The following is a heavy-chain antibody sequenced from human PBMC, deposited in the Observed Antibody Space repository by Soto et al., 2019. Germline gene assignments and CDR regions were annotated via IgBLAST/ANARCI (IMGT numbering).Heavy chain of an antibody. CDR2: IYPGDSDT. CDR3: ARSGTAMVDPVDY. J-gene: IGHJ4*02. D-gene: IGHD5-18*01. Sequence: PGESLKISCKGSGYSFTSYWIGWVRQMPGKGLEWKGIIYPGDSDTRYSPSFQGQVTISADKSISTAYLQWSSLKASDTAMYYCARSGTAMVDPVDYWGQGTLVTVSS. CDR1: GYSFTSYW. V-gene: IGHV5-51*01.